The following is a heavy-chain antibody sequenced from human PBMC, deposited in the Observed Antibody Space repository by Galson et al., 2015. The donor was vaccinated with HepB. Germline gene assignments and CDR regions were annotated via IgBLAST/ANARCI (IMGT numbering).Heavy chain of an antibody. CDR1: GFTFSASA. J-gene: IGHJ5*02. CDR2: IRSKANNDAT. V-gene: IGHV3-73*01. D-gene: IGHD2-21*02. CDR3: TVDAGGHYCAGDCYSGGWFDP. Sequence: SLRLSCAASGFTFSASAMHWVRQASGKGLEWVGRIRSKANNDATTYAASVKGRFTISRDDAENTAYLQVNSLTTDDTAVYYCTVDAGGHYCAGDCYSGGWFDPWGQGTLVTVSS.